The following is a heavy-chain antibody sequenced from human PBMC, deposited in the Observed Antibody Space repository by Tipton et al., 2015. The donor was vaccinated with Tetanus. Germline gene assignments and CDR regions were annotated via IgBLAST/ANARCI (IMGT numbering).Heavy chain of an antibody. CDR1: GDSVSGYY. Sequence: LSLTCTVSGDSVSGYYWSWIRQPPGKGLEWVSGITGGNTCYADSVKGRFTISRDNSKNTLSLQMNSLRGEDTAVYYCAKALGSSAWYGTWGQGTLVTVSS. J-gene: IGHJ5*02. D-gene: IGHD6-13*01. V-gene: IGHV3-53*01. CDR3: AKALGSSAWYGT. CDR2: ITGGNT.